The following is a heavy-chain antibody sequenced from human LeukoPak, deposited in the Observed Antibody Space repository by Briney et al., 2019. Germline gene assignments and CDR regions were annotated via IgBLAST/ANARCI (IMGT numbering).Heavy chain of an antibody. V-gene: IGHV4-59*01. CDR1: GGSISSYY. Sequence: PSETLSLTCTVSGGSISSYYWSWIRQPPGKGLEWIGCIYYSGSTNYNPSFKSRVTISVDTSKNQFSLKLSSVTAADTAVYYCARTSGYEYYFDYWGQGTLVSVSS. D-gene: IGHD3-3*01. J-gene: IGHJ4*02. CDR3: ARTSGYEYYFDY. CDR2: IYYSGST.